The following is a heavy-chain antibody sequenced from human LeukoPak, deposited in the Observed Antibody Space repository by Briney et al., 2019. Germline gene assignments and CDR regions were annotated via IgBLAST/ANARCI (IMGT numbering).Heavy chain of an antibody. CDR2: INWKSDTI. CDR3: AKGYHYDSSGHYGGFDY. Sequence: GRSLRLSCATSGFNFDDYAMQWVRQAPGKGLEWVSGINWKSDTIGYADSVKGRFTISRDNAKNSLYLQMNSLRAEDTALYYCAKGYHYDSSGHYGGFDYWGQGTLVTVSS. CDR1: GFNFDDYA. D-gene: IGHD3-22*01. J-gene: IGHJ4*02. V-gene: IGHV3-9*01.